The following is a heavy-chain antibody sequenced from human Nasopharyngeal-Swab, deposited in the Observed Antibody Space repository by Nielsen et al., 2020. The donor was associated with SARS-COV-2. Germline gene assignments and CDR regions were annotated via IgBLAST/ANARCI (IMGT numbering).Heavy chain of an antibody. CDR1: GPRFSRFG. V-gene: IGHV3-30*18. D-gene: IGHD1-14*01. Sequence: GGSLRLSCATSGPRFSRFGMHWVRQAPGRGRGWLAVISVDGRRKKLIDSVMGRFTISRDSSKNTIYLQMNSLKSEDTAVYYCANGPQGFDYWGQGTLVTVS. CDR3: ANGPQGFDY. CDR2: ISVDGRRK. J-gene: IGHJ4*02.